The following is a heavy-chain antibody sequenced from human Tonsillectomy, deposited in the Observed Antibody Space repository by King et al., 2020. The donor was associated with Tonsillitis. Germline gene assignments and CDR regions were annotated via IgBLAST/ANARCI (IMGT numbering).Heavy chain of an antibody. Sequence: QLQESGPGLARPSETLSLTCTVSGGFISSSDYYWGWIRQPPGKGLEWIGSIDYSENTFYNPSLKSRLTMSVDTSKNQFSLKLRSVTAADTAVYYCARYYPVTTENFDAGGQGTLVTVSP. CDR3: ARYYPVTTENFDA. V-gene: IGHV4-39*07. D-gene: IGHD4-17*01. CDR1: GGFISSSDYY. CDR2: IDYSENT. J-gene: IGHJ4*02.